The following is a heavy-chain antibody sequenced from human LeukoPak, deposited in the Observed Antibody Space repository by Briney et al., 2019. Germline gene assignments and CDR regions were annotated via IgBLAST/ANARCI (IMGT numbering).Heavy chain of an antibody. CDR3: ARAGAVAATSYYYYMDV. CDR1: GFTFSSNY. Sequence: PGGSLRLSCAASGFTFSSNYMSWVRQAPGKGLEWVSVIYSGGSTYYADSVKGRFTISRDNSKNTLYLQMNSLRAEDTAVYYCARAGAVAATSYYYYMDVWGKGTTVIISS. CDR2: IYSGGST. J-gene: IGHJ6*03. D-gene: IGHD6-19*01. V-gene: IGHV3-53*01.